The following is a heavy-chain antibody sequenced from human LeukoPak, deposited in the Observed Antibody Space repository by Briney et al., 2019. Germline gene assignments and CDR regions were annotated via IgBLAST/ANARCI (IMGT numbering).Heavy chain of an antibody. Sequence: GGVLRLSCAASGFTFSSYCMHWVRQAPGKGLEWVALILYDGSNEYYADSLKSRFTISRDNSKNTLYLQMNSLRPEDTAVYYCAKDPTYGSGWGQGTLVTVSS. CDR1: GFTFSSYC. CDR3: AKDPTYGSG. D-gene: IGHD3-10*01. CDR2: ILYDGSNE. V-gene: IGHV3-30*18. J-gene: IGHJ4*02.